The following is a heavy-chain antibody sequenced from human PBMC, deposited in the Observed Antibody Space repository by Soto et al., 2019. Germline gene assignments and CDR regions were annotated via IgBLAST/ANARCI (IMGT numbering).Heavy chain of an antibody. V-gene: IGHV3-9*01. CDR3: AKDSSGWAFRGRPLLFDY. Sequence: SLRLSCAASGFTFDDYAMHWVRQAPGKGLEWVSGISWNSGSIGYADSVKGRFTISRDNAKNSLYLQMNSLRAEDTALYYCAKDSSGWAFRGRPLLFDYWGQGT. J-gene: IGHJ4*02. CDR2: ISWNSGSI. D-gene: IGHD6-19*01. CDR1: GFTFDDYA.